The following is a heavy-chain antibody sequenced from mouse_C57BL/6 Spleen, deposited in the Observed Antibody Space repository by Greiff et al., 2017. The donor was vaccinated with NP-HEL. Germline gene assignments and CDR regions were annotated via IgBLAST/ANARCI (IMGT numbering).Heavy chain of an antibody. J-gene: IGHJ3*01. CDR1: GYTFTSYW. Sequence: VQLQQSGAELVRPGSSVKLSCKASGYTFTSYWMHWVKQRPIQGLEWIGNIDPSDSETHYNQKFKDKATLTVDKSSSTAYMQLSSLTSEDSAVYYCARSGGSSYPLAYWGQGTLVTVSA. D-gene: IGHD1-1*01. CDR3: ARSGGSSYPLAY. CDR2: IDPSDSET. V-gene: IGHV1-52*01.